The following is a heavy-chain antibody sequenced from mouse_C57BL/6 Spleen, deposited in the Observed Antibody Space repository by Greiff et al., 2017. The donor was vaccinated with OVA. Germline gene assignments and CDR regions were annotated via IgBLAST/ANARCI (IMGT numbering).Heavy chain of an antibody. V-gene: IGHV1-69*01. J-gene: IGHJ2*01. CDR3: ARLGTEFDY. D-gene: IGHD3-3*01. CDR1: GYTFTSYW. CDR2: IDPSDSYT. Sequence: QVQLKQPGAELVMPGASVKLSCKASGYTFTSYWMHWVKQRPGQGLEWIGEIDPSDSYTNYNQKFKGKSTLTVDKSSSTAYMQLSSLTSEDSAVYYCARLGTEFDYWGQGTTLTVSS.